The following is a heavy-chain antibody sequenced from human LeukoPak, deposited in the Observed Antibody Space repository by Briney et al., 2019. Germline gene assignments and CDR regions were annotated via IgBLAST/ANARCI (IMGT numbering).Heavy chain of an antibody. Sequence: LAGGSLRLSCAASGFTFSSYAMSWVRQAPGKGLEWVSAISGSGGSTYYADSVKGQFTTSRDNSKNTLYLQMNSLRAEDTAVYYCAKGYFRRYFDYWGQGTLVTVSS. CDR3: AKGYFRRYFDY. D-gene: IGHD1-14*01. J-gene: IGHJ4*02. CDR1: GFTFSSYA. V-gene: IGHV3-23*01. CDR2: ISGSGGST.